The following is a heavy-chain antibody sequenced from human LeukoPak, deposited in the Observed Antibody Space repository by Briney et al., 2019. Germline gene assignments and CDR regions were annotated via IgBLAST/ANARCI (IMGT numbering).Heavy chain of an antibody. V-gene: IGHV1-18*04. CDR3: ARGGLVVVVAATPSTTPGLLHWLDP. Sequence: GASVKVSCKTSGYSFTSYYIHWVRQAPGQGLEWMGWISAYNGNTKYAQKVLGRVTMTTDTSTSTAYMELRSLRSDDTAVYYCARGGLVVVVAATPSTTPGLLHWLDPWGQGTLVSVSS. D-gene: IGHD2-15*01. CDR1: GYSFTSYY. J-gene: IGHJ5*02. CDR2: ISAYNGNT.